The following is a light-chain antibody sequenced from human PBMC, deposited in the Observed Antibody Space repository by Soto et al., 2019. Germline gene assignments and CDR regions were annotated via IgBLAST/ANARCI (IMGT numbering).Light chain of an antibody. CDR3: QQYYSFPPT. Sequence: DIQLTQSPSFLSPSIGESVTITCRASQGISSWLAWYQQKPGKAPKLLIYAASSLQSGVPSRFSGSGSGTDFTLTISCLQSEDFATYYCQQYYSFPPTFGQGTKVDIK. CDR1: QGISSW. CDR2: AAS. V-gene: IGKV1D-16*01. J-gene: IGKJ1*01.